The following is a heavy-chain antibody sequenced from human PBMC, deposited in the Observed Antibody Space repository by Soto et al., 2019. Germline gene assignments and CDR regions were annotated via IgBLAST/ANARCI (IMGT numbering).Heavy chain of an antibody. D-gene: IGHD3-3*01. Sequence: GGSLRLSCAASGFTVSSNYMSWVRQAPGKGLEWVSVIYSGGSTYYADSVKGRFTISRDNSKNTLYLQMNSLRAEDTAVYYCARGIFGVVLAFDIWGQGTMVTVSS. CDR3: ARGIFGVVLAFDI. V-gene: IGHV3-53*01. CDR1: GFTVSSNY. CDR2: IYSGGST. J-gene: IGHJ3*02.